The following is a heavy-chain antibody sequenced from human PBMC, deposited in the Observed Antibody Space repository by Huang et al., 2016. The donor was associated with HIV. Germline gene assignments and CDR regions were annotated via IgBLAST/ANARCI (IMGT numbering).Heavy chain of an antibody. V-gene: IGHV3-23*01. CDR1: GFPFAALA. Sequence: EVQLLESGGGLVQPGGSLSLSCATSGFPFAALAVVWVRQGSGMGLGWVSAVWGGFSATYYADSVEGRFTVSKDFSTDTLYLQMDRLRADDTAVYYCAREGNTKAPDYWGQGTPVTVSS. CDR3: AREGNTKAPDY. D-gene: IGHD1-1*01. CDR2: VWGGFSAT. J-gene: IGHJ4*02.